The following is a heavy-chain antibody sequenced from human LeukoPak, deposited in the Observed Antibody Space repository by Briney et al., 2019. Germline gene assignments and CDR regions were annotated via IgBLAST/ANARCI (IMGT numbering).Heavy chain of an antibody. CDR3: AKEAVGAWYLIEY. D-gene: IGHD1-26*01. J-gene: IGHJ4*02. V-gene: IGHV3-33*06. CDR1: GFIFSNYG. Sequence: PGRSLRLSCAASGFIFSNYGMRWVRQAPGKRLEWVAVIWNDGSETFHADSVKGRFRIARDNSKNTLYLQMNSLRAEDTAVYYCAKEAVGAWYLIEYWGQGTLVTVSS. CDR2: IWNDGSET.